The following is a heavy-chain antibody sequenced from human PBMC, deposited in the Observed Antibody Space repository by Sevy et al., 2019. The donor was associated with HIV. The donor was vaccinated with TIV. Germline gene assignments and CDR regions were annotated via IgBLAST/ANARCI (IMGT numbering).Heavy chain of an antibody. CDR3: ARTGYQLPKLYYYYGMDV. J-gene: IGHJ6*02. V-gene: IGHV3-7*03. CDR2: IKQDGSEK. Sequence: GGSLRLSCAVSGFTFSSYWMSWVRQAPGKGLEWVANIKQDGSEKYYVDSVKGRFTISRDNAKNSLYLQMNSLRAEDTAVYYCARTGYQLPKLYYYYGMDVWGQGTTVTVSS. CDR1: GFTFSSYW. D-gene: IGHD2-2*01.